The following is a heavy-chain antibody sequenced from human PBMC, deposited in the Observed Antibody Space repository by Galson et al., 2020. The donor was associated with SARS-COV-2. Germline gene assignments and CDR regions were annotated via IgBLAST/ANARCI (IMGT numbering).Heavy chain of an antibody. V-gene: IGHV4-31*03. Sequence: SETLSLTCTVSGGSISSGGYYWSWIRQHPGKGLEWIGYIYYSGSTSYNPSLKSRVTISVDTSKNQFSLTLSSVTAADTAVYYWARVFEQLVIFDYWGQGTLVTVSS. CDR1: GGSISSGGYY. D-gene: IGHD6-13*01. J-gene: IGHJ4*02. CDR2: IYYSGST. CDR3: ARVFEQLVIFDY.